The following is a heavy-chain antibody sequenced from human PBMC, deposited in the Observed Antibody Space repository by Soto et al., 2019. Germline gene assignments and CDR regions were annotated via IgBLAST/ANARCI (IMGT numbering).Heavy chain of an antibody. D-gene: IGHD3-3*01. Sequence: GESLRISSGTSGFTLRNAWICWGHQAPGKGLEWVGRIKSKTDGGTTDYAAHVKGRFTISRDDSKNTLYLQMNSLKTEDTAVYYCTTDHNDFWSGYSDYWGQGT. CDR1: GFTLRNAW. CDR3: TTDHNDFWSGYSDY. J-gene: IGHJ4*02. CDR2: IKSKTDGGTT. V-gene: IGHV3-15*01.